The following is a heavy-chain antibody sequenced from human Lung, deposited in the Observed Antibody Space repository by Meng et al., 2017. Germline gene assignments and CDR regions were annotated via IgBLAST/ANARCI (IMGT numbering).Heavy chain of an antibody. CDR2: IYNSGST. CDR3: ARGQKGYFDL. Sequence: QGHLQRGGPRLLRPSAPLSLTCVVSGGSISSSNYYWSWIRQPPGKGLEWSGHIYNSGSTYYNPSLKSRITISVDTSKNQFSLKLSSVTAADTAVYYCARGQKGYFDLWGRGTLVTVSS. V-gene: IGHV4-30-4*02. CDR1: GGSISSSNYY. J-gene: IGHJ2*01.